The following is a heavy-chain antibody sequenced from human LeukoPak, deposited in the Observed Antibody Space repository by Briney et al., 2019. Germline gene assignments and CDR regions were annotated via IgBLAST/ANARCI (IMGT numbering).Heavy chain of an antibody. CDR3: ASDRTTVTTRYYFDY. D-gene: IGHD4-17*01. V-gene: IGHV3-30*04. J-gene: IGHJ4*02. Sequence: GGSLRLSCAASGFTFSSYAMHWVRQAPGKGLEWVAVISYDGSNKYYADSVKGRFTISRDNSKNTLFLQMNSLRAEGTAVYYCASDRTTVTTRYYFDYWGQGALVTVSS. CDR2: ISYDGSNK. CDR1: GFTFSSYA.